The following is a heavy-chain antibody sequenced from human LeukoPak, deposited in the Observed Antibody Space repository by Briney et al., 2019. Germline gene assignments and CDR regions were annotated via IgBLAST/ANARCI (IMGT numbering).Heavy chain of an antibody. CDR3: ARDRYDYGDSYYFDY. V-gene: IGHV3-33*01. D-gene: IGHD4-17*01. CDR1: GFTFSSYG. Sequence: PGGSLRLSCAASGFTFSSYGMHWVRQAPGKGLEWVAVIWYDGSNKYYADSVKGRFTISRDNSKNTLYLQMNSLRAEDTAVYYCARDRYDYGDSYYFDYWGQGTLVTVSS. CDR2: IWYDGSNK. J-gene: IGHJ4*02.